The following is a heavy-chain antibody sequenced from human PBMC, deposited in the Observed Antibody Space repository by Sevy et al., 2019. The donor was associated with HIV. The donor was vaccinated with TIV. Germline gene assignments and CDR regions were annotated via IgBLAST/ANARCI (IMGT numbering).Heavy chain of an antibody. D-gene: IGHD6-19*01. CDR2: IIPIFGTA. V-gene: IGHV1-69*13. CDR1: RGTFNSYA. J-gene: IGHJ6*02. CDR3: ARDGITVAVTWDYYGMDV. Sequence: ASVKVSCKASRGTFNSYAIKWVRQAPGQGLEWMGGIIPIFGTADYAQKFQGRVTITADESTNTAYMELSSLRSEDTAVYYCARDGITVAVTWDYYGMDVWGQGTTVTVSS.